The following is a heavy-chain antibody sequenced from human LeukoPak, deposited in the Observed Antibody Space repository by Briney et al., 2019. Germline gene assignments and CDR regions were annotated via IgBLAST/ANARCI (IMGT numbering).Heavy chain of an antibody. D-gene: IGHD3-3*01. CDR1: GYTFTSYD. Sequence: ASVKVSCKASGYTFTSYDINWVRQATGQGLEWMGWMNPNSGNTGYAQKFQGGVTMTRNTSISTAYMELSSLRSEDTAVYYCARGRVFLNWFDPWGQGTLVTVSS. CDR2: MNPNSGNT. V-gene: IGHV1-8*01. CDR3: ARGRVFLNWFDP. J-gene: IGHJ5*02.